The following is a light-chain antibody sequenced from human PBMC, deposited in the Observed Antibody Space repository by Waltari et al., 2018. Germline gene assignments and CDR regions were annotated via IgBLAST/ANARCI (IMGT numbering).Light chain of an antibody. CDR1: SSDVGGYNY. CDR2: DVS. Sequence: QSALTQPASVSGSPGQSIAISCTGTSSDVGGYNYVSWYQQHPGNAPKLIIYDVSNRPSGVSNRFSGSKSGNTASLTISGLQAEDEADYYCCSYTSSSPDVLGTGTKVTVL. J-gene: IGLJ1*01. V-gene: IGLV2-14*03. CDR3: CSYTSSSPDV.